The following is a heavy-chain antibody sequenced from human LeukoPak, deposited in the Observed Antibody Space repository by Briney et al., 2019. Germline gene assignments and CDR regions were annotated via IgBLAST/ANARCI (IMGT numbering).Heavy chain of an antibody. Sequence: SETLSLTCTVSGGSINFYYWSWIRQPAGKGLEWIGRIYSTGSTNYSPSLKGRVTMSVDKSKNQFSLNLSSVTAADTAVYYCATARGGIFTNWGRGTQVTVSS. CDR2: IYSTGST. CDR3: ATARGGIFTN. V-gene: IGHV4-4*07. CDR1: GGSINFYY. D-gene: IGHD2-15*01. J-gene: IGHJ4*02.